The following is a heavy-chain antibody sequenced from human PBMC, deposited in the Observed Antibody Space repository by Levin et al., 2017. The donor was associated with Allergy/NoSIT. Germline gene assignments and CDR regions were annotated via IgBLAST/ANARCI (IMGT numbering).Heavy chain of an antibody. V-gene: IGHV4-31*03. D-gene: IGHD3-10*01. CDR2: IYYSGST. Sequence: SQTLSLTCTVSGGSISSGGYYWSWIRQHPGKGLEWIGYIYYSGSTYYNPSLKSRVTISVDTSKNQFSLKLSSVTAADTAVYYCARGPSIWFGELGDPLGGFDPWGQGTLVTVSS. J-gene: IGHJ5*02. CDR1: GGSISSGGYY. CDR3: ARGPSIWFGELGDPLGGFDP.